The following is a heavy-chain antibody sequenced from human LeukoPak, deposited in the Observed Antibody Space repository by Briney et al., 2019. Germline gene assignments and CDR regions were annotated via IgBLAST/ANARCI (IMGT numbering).Heavy chain of an antibody. J-gene: IGHJ5*02. D-gene: IGHD2-2*01. CDR2: MNPNSGNA. Sequence: ASVKVSCKASGYTFTSYDINWVRQATGQGLEWMGWMNPNSGNAGYAQKFQGRVTMTRNTSISTAYMELSSLRSEDTGVYYCATGVLRQLLNNWFDLWGQGTLVTVSS. V-gene: IGHV1-8*01. CDR1: GYTFTSYD. CDR3: ATGVLRQLLNNWFDL.